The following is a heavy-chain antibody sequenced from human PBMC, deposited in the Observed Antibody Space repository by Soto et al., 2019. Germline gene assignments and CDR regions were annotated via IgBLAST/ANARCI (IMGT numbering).Heavy chain of an antibody. J-gene: IGHJ4*02. CDR3: ARDADSSGLHY. CDR1: GFTVSGMF. CDR2: IYPAGPT. D-gene: IGHD6-19*01. Sequence: QRLSCAASGFTVSGMFMNWVRQAPGKGLEWVSVIYPAGPTYYADSVKGRFTISRDNSKNTLFLQLNNLRAEDTAVYYCARDADSSGLHYWGQGILVTVSS. V-gene: IGHV3-53*01.